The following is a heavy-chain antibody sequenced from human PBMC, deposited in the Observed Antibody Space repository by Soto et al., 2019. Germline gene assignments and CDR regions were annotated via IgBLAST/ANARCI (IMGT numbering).Heavy chain of an antibody. Sequence: PGGSLRLACAASVFTFSSYSMNWVRQAPGKGLEWVSSISSSSSYIYYADSVKGRFTISRDNAKNSLYLQMNSLRAEDTAVYYCARGKGLCSGGSCYSERLNWFDPWGQGTLVTVSS. CDR2: ISSSSSYI. J-gene: IGHJ5*02. V-gene: IGHV3-21*01. D-gene: IGHD2-15*01. CDR3: ARGKGLCSGGSCYSERLNWFDP. CDR1: VFTFSSYS.